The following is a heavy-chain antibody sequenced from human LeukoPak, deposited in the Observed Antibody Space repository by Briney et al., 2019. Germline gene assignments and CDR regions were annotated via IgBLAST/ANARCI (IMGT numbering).Heavy chain of an antibody. CDR3: ARLPRYDFWS. V-gene: IGHV4-39*01. CDR2: MYSYGST. J-gene: IGHJ4*02. Sequence: SETLSLTCSVSGDSISGSAYYWGWIRQPPGKGLEWIASMYSYGSTNYNPSLQSRVTISVDTSRNKLSLKLSSVTAADTAVYYCARLPRYDFWSWGQGTLVTVSS. CDR1: GDSISGSAYY. D-gene: IGHD3-3*01.